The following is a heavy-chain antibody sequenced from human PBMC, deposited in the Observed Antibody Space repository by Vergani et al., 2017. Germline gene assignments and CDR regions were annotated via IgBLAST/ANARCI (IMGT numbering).Heavy chain of an antibody. V-gene: IGHV3-30*02. CDR1: GFTLSNYD. D-gene: IGHD3-16*01. Sequence: QVQLVESGGGVVQRGGSLRLSCATSGFTLSNYDMQRSRLGPGKGLAFVASIQFDGSNQYYADSVKGRFTLSRDFSKNTLYLQMNSLRTDDTATYYCAKHFRGWGIDYWGQGTQVIVSS. J-gene: IGHJ4*02. CDR3: AKHFRGWGIDY. CDR2: IQFDGSNQ.